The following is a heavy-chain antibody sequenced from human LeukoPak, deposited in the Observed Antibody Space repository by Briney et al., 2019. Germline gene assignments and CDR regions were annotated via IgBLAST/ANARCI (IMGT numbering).Heavy chain of an antibody. D-gene: IGHD2-15*01. CDR1: GYTFTSYG. J-gene: IGHJ4*02. Sequence: ASVKVSCKASGYTFTSYGISWVRQAPGQGLEWMGWINPNSGDTDYAQKFQGRVTMTRDTSISTAYMELSGLRSDDTAVYYCARGGALSGGSWHFDYWGQGTLVTVSS. CDR3: ARGGALSGGSWHFDY. CDR2: INPNSGDT. V-gene: IGHV1-2*02.